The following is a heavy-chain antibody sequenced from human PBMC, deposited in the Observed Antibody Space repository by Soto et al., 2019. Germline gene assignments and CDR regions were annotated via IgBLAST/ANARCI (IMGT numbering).Heavy chain of an antibody. Sequence: PGGSLRLSCAASGFTFSSYSMNWVRQAPGKGLEWVSYISSSSSTIYYADSVKGRFTISRDNAKNSLYLQMNSLRDEDTAVYYCARDLGPVAGTPYYYYGMDVWGQGTTVTVSS. J-gene: IGHJ6*02. CDR3: ARDLGPVAGTPYYYYGMDV. V-gene: IGHV3-48*02. CDR1: GFTFSSYS. CDR2: ISSSSSTI. D-gene: IGHD6-19*01.